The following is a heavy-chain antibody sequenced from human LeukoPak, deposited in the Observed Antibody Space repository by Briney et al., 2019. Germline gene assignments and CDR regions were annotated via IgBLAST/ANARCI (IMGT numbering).Heavy chain of an antibody. CDR3: ARTHDFWSARKGYYFDP. J-gene: IGHJ4*02. CDR2: ISGYNGNT. D-gene: IGHD3-3*01. CDR1: GYTFGHYY. V-gene: IGHV1-18*01. Sequence: GASVKVSCKASGYTFGHYYISWVRQAPGQGLEGMGWISGYNGNTNYAQKFQDRITMTADKSTTTVYMEVKSLRSDDTAVYYCARTHDFWSARKGYYFDPWGQGTLVTVSS.